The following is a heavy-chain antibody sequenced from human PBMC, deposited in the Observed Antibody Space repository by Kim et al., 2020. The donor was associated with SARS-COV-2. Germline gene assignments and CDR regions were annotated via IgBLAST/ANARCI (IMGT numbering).Heavy chain of an antibody. CDR2: IYNSGIS. Sequence: SETLSLTCTVSGNSISDFHWTWIRQSPGGGLESIGSIYNSGISDYNPSLKSRVTISIDTSKNQSSLKLRSVTAADTAVYYCATHFPLNPSFFDKWGQGTL. V-gene: IGHV4-59*08. CDR1: GNSISDFH. J-gene: IGHJ4*02. CDR3: ATHFPLNPSFFDK.